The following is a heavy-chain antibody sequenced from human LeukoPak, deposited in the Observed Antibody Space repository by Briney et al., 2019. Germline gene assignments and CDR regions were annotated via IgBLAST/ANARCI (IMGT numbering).Heavy chain of an antibody. CDR2: IYYSWNT. J-gene: IGHJ5*02. Sequence: SETLSLTCTVSGRSISSYYWSWIPQPPGEGLEGIGYIYYSWNTNYNPSLKTRATISVAPAKNPCSLRLSSVTAAETDVYYCARSRGSGSYWANWFAPWGEGTLVTVSS. CDR1: GRSISSYY. D-gene: IGHD3-10*01. CDR3: ARSRGSGSYWANWFAP. V-gene: IGHV4-59*01.